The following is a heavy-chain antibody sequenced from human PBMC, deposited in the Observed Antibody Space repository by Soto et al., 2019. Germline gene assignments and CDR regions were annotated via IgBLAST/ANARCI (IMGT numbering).Heavy chain of an antibody. CDR1: GGTFSSYA. V-gene: IGHV1-69*12. CDR3: ARDERALRAFDI. J-gene: IGHJ3*02. D-gene: IGHD3-16*02. Sequence: QVQLVQSGAEVKKPGSSVKVSCKASGGTFSSYAISWVRQAPGQGPEWMGGIIPIFGTANYAQKFQGRVTIPADESTSTAYMERSSLRSEDTAVYYFARDERALRAFDIWGQGTMVTVSS. CDR2: IIPIFGTA.